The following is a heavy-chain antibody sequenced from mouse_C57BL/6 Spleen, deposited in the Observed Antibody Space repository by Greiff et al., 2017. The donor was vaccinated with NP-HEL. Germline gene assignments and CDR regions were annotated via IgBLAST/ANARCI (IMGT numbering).Heavy chain of an antibody. CDR2: LDPEDGAT. V-gene: IGHV14-2*01. J-gene: IGHJ1*03. D-gene: IGHD2-5*01. CDR3: ARSGYSNHWYFDV. CDR1: GFNIKDYY. Sequence: VQLQQSGAELVKPGASVKLSCTASGFNIKDYYMHWVKQRTEQGLEWIGRLDPEDGATKYAPKFQGKATITAEQSSNTAYLQLSSLTSEDTAVYYCARSGYSNHWYFDVWGTGTTVTVSS.